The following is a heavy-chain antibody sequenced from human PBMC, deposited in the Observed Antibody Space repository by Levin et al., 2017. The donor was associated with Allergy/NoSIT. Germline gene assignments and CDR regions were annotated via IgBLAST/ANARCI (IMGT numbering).Heavy chain of an antibody. V-gene: IGHV3-7*01. CDR1: GFTFSSYW. J-gene: IGHJ6*03. CDR2: IKQDGSET. D-gene: IGHD6-13*01. CDR3: ARDQQQLVPRYYYYMDV. Sequence: GGSLRLSCVASGFTFSSYWMSWVRQAPGKGLEWVANIKQDGSETYYVDSVKGRFTTSRVNAKNSLYLQMDSLRVEDTAVYYCARDQQQLVPRYYYYMDVWGKGTAVTVSS.